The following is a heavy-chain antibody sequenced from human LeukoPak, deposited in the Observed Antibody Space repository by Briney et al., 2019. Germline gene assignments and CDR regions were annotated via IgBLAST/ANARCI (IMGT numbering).Heavy chain of an antibody. CDR1: GGSFSGYY. Sequence: SETLSLTCAVYGGSFSGYYWSWIRQPPGKGLERIGEINHSGGTNYNPSLKSRVTISVDTSKNQFSLKLSSVTAADTAVYYCARGQGIFGVVNFDYWGQGTLVTVSS. J-gene: IGHJ4*02. V-gene: IGHV4-34*01. CDR2: INHSGGT. CDR3: ARGQGIFGVVNFDY. D-gene: IGHD3-3*01.